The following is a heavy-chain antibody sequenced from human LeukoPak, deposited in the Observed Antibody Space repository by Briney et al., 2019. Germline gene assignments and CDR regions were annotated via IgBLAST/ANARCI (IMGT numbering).Heavy chain of an antibody. Sequence: SETLSLTCTVSGGSISSYYWSWIRQPPGKGLEWIGYIYYSGSTNYNPSLKSRVTISVDTSKNQFSLELSSVTAADTAVYYCARQDAGRAAAGTWGFDYWGQGTLVTVSS. V-gene: IGHV4-59*08. CDR1: GGSISSYY. CDR3: ARQDAGRAAAGTWGFDY. D-gene: IGHD6-13*01. CDR2: IYYSGST. J-gene: IGHJ4*02.